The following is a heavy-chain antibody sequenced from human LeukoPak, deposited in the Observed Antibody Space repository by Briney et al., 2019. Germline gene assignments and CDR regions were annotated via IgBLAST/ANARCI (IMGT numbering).Heavy chain of an antibody. D-gene: IGHD3-10*01. CDR2: INTGGSIR. J-gene: IGHJ4*02. CDR3: ARDLRGPRDS. Sequence: GGSLRLSCAASGFTFSNYWMHWVRQVPGKGLVWVSNINTGGSIRNYADSVKGRFSISRDNAKETLYLQVDSLRAEDTAVYYCARDLRGPRDSWGQGTLVIVSS. CDR1: GFTFSNYW. V-gene: IGHV3-74*01.